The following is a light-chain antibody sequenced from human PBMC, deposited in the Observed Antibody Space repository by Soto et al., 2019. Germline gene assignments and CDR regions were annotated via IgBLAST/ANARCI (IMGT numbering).Light chain of an antibody. CDR2: GNT. J-gene: IGLJ3*02. V-gene: IGLV1-40*01. CDR1: SSNIGADYD. Sequence: QSVLTQPPSVSGAPGQTVTISCTGSSSNIGADYDVQWYQQLPGTAPKVLIYGNTNRPSGVPDRFSGSKSDSSASLAITGLQAEDEADYYCQSYDSSLSGFWVFGGGTKVTVL. CDR3: QSYDSSLSGFWV.